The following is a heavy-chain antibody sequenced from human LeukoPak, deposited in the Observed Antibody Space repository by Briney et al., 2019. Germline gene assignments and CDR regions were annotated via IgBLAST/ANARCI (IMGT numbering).Heavy chain of an antibody. D-gene: IGHD5-12*01. CDR2: ISTSSSYI. J-gene: IGHJ4*02. CDR1: GFIFSSYS. V-gene: IGHV3-21*01. CDR3: ARDQTREWLRSDYYLDY. Sequence: GGSLRLSFAASGFIFSSYSMSWVRQAPGKGLEWVSSISTSSSYIYYADSVKGRFTISRDNAKNSLYLQMNSLRAEDTAVYYCARDQTREWLRSDYYLDYWGQGTLVTVSS.